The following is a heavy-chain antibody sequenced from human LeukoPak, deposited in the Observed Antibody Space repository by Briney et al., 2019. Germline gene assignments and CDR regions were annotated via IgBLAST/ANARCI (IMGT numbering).Heavy chain of an antibody. CDR3: ARDQNSGYDFLPYWYFDL. V-gene: IGHV4-61*02. D-gene: IGHD5-12*01. CDR1: GGSISSGSYY. Sequence: SETLSLTCTVSGGSISSGSYYWSWIRQPAGKGLEWIGRLYTSGSTNYNPSLKSRVTISVDTSKNQFSLKLSSVTAADTAVYYCARDQNSGYDFLPYWYFDLWGRGTLVTVSS. J-gene: IGHJ2*01. CDR2: LYTSGST.